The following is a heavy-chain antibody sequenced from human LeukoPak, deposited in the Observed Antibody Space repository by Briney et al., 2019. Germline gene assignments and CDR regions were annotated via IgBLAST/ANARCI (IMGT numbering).Heavy chain of an antibody. J-gene: IGHJ4*02. CDR2: IIPMVNIG. CDR3: ARENTGYSRTWGIDF. CDR1: GGTFSNYA. D-gene: IGHD6-13*01. Sequence: SVKVSCKASGGTFSNYAISWVRQAPGQGLEWMGRIIPMVNIGNYAQKFQGRVTITADKSTSTAYMELSSLRSEDTAVYYCARENTGYSRTWGIDFWGQGTLVTVSS. V-gene: IGHV1-69*04.